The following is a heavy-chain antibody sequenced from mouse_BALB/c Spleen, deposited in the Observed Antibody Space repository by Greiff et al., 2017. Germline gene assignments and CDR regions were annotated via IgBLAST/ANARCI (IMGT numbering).Heavy chain of an antibody. CDR3: ARYYDIYAMDY. CDR1: GYSFTGYY. Sequence: VQLQQSGPELMKPGASVKISCKASGYSFTGYYMHWVKQSHVKSLEWIGRINPYNGATSYNQNFKDKASLTVDKSSSTAYMELHSLTSEDSAVYYCARYYDIYAMDYWGQGTSVTVSS. J-gene: IGHJ4*01. V-gene: IGHV1-31*01. CDR2: INPYNGAT. D-gene: IGHD2-4*01.